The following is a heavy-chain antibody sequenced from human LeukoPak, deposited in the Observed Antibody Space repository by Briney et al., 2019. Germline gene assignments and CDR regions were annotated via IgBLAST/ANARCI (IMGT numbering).Heavy chain of an antibody. CDR2: IKSKTDGRTT. CDR1: GFTFSNAW. D-gene: IGHD4-17*01. Sequence: GGSLRLSCAASGFTFSNAWMIWVRQAPGKGLEWVGRIKSKTDGRTTNYAATVKGRFTHSRDDSKNTLYLQMNSLKTEATAVYYCTPDLGYGDYLDSWGQGTPVTVSS. CDR3: TPDLGYGDYLDS. J-gene: IGHJ4*02. V-gene: IGHV3-15*01.